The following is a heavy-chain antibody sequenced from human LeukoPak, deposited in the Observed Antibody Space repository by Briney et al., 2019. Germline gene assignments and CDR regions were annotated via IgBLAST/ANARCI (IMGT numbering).Heavy chain of an antibody. V-gene: IGHV4-31*03. CDR3: GKVGGNSNS. CDR1: GGSITSDIFY. D-gene: IGHD4-23*01. CDR2: VHNSRGT. J-gene: IGHJ4*02. Sequence: SETLSLTCTVSGGSITSDIFYWNWIRQYPGKGLEWIGSVHNSRGTSYNPSLESRLTISVDTSENQFFLKMSSVTAADTAMYYCGKVGGNSNSWGQGTLVTVPS.